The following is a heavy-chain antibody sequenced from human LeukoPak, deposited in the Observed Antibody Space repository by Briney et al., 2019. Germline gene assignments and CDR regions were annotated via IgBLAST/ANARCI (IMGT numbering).Heavy chain of an antibody. Sequence: PSETLSLTCTVSGGSISSYYWSWIRQPPGKGLEWIGYIYYSGSTNYNPSLKSRVTISVDTSKNQFSLKLSSVTAADTAVYYCARDRALAAADDHFDYWGQGTLVTVSS. CDR1: GGSISSYY. D-gene: IGHD6-13*01. CDR3: ARDRALAAADDHFDY. V-gene: IGHV4-59*01. CDR2: IYYSGST. J-gene: IGHJ4*02.